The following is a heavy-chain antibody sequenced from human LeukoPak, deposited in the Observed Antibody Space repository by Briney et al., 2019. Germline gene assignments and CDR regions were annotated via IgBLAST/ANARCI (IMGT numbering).Heavy chain of an antibody. CDR3: ANVYDFWSGRGTEPYYFDY. CDR1: GFTLRNYA. Sequence: QPGGSQRLSCAAPGFTLRNYAMSWVRQAPGKGLECVSVISNSGDDTYYADSVKGRFTISRDNSRNMLYLQMNSLRAEDTAVYYCANVYDFWSGRGTEPYYFDYWGQGTLVTVSS. D-gene: IGHD3-3*01. CDR2: ISNSGDDT. J-gene: IGHJ4*02. V-gene: IGHV3-23*01.